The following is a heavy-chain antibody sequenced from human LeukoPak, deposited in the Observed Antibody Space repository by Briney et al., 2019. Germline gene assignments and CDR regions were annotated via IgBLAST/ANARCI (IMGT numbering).Heavy chain of an antibody. Sequence: PGGSLRLSCAASGFTFSSYSLIWVRQAPGKGLEWVPYISSSSSPIYYADSVKGRFTISRDNAKNSLYLQMNNPRAEDTAVYYCGRVQEEDRTSDYWGQGTLVTVSS. V-gene: IGHV3-48*01. CDR2: ISSSSSPI. D-gene: IGHD1-14*01. CDR1: GFTFSSYS. J-gene: IGHJ4*02. CDR3: GRVQEEDRTSDY.